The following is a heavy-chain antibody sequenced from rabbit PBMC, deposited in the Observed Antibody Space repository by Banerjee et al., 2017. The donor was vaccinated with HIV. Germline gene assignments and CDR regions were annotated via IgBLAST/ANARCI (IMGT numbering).Heavy chain of an antibody. Sequence: QEQLVESGGGLVQPGGSLKLSCKASGFSLSSYGVSWVRQAPGKGLEWIGYIDPVFGSTYYASWVNGRFTISSHNAQNTLYLQLNSLTAADTATYFCARILVFSGSSYPYNLWGQGTLVTVS. D-gene: IGHD8-1*01. CDR3: ARILVFSGSSYPYNL. CDR1: GFSLSSYG. CDR2: IDPVFGST. J-gene: IGHJ4*01. V-gene: IGHV1S47*01.